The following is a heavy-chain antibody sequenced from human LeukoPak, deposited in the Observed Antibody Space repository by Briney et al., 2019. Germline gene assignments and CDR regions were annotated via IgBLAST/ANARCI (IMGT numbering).Heavy chain of an antibody. V-gene: IGHV3-13*04. Sequence: GGSLRLSCAASGFTFSGYDMHWVRQATGKGLEWVSAIGRAGDTYYSGSVKGRFTISRENGKNSLYLQMNSLRAGDTAVYYCVRDTISLDLSGGFDLWGRGTLVTVSS. CDR1: GFTFSGYD. CDR2: IGRAGDT. J-gene: IGHJ2*01. CDR3: VRDTISLDLSGGFDL. D-gene: IGHD3/OR15-3a*01.